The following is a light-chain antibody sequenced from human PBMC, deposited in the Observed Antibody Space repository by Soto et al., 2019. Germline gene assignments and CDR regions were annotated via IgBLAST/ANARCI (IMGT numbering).Light chain of an antibody. CDR3: QQYNNWPFS. CDR1: QDVTNS. CDR2: DAS. Sequence: EILMSQSPATLSLSPGEGVTLSCRAAQDVTNSVAWYQQKSGQAPRLLIDDASARASGVSARFSATGSETDFTLTISGMQSGDSAVYFCQQYNNWPFSFGQGTRLEIK. J-gene: IGKJ5*01. V-gene: IGKV3-15*01.